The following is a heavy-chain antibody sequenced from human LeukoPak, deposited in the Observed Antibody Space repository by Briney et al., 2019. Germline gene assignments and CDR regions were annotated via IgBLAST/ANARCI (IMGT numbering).Heavy chain of an antibody. CDR2: IWYDGSNK. D-gene: IGHD3-22*01. Sequence: PGRSLRLSCAASGFTFSSYGMHWVRQAPGKGLEWVAVIWYDGSNKYYADSVKGRFTISRDNSKNTLYPQMNSLRAEDTAVYYCARESYESSGYYYESDWGQGTLVTVSS. CDR3: ARESYESSGYYYESD. V-gene: IGHV3-33*01. J-gene: IGHJ4*02. CDR1: GFTFSSYG.